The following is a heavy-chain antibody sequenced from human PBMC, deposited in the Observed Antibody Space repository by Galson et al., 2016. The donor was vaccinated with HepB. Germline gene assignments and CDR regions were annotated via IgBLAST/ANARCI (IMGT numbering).Heavy chain of an antibody. CDR2: IWYDGSNK. CDR1: GFTFSSYG. V-gene: IGHV3-33*01. Sequence: SLRLSCAASGFTFSSYGMHWVRQAPGKGLEWVAVIWYDGSNKYYADSVEGRFTISRDNSKNTLYLQMNSLRAEDTAVYYCARDTKGRVEVVVAANYYYYYGMDVWGQGTTVTVSS. J-gene: IGHJ6*02. D-gene: IGHD2-15*01. CDR3: ARDTKGRVEVVVAANYYYYYGMDV.